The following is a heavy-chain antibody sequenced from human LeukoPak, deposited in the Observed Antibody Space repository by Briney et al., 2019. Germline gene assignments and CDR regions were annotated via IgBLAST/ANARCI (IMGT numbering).Heavy chain of an antibody. CDR1: GFAFRNDR. J-gene: IGHJ3*01. CDR3: TTYPKLGMDY. D-gene: IGHD7-27*01. CDR2: IKSKTDGGTT. V-gene: IGHV3-15*01. Sequence: ALILSCASTGFAFRNDRMTSVHEAPGNGLDWVGRIKSKTDGGTTDYAAPVKGRFTISRDDSKNTLYLQMNSLKTEDTAVYYCTTYPKLGMDYWGQGTMVTVSS.